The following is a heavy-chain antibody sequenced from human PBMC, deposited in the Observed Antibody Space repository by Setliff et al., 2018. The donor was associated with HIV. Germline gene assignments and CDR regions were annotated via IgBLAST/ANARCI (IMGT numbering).Heavy chain of an antibody. D-gene: IGHD7-27*01. V-gene: IGHV4-59*11. CDR2: LYSSGST. J-gene: IGHJ4*02. CDR1: SGSISGHY. CDR3: ARVLTGDNGWGYIDY. Sequence: PSETMSLTCTVASGSISGHYWSWIRQPPGRGLEWIGYLYSSGSTNYNPSLKSRVTISVDTSKSQFSLRLTSVTAADTALYYCARVLTGDNGWGYIDYWGQGSLVTVSS.